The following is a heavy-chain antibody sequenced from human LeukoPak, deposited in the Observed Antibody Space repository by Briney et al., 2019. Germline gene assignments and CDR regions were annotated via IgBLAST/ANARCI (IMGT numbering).Heavy chain of an antibody. Sequence: PGGSLRLSCAASGFTFSSYWMHWVRHAPGKGLVWVSRINSDGSSTSYADSVKGRFTISRDNSKNTLYLQMNSLRAEDTAVYYCAREYYGSGSYTARFDPWGQGTLVTVSS. V-gene: IGHV3-74*01. CDR2: INSDGSST. CDR3: AREYYGSGSYTARFDP. D-gene: IGHD3-10*01. J-gene: IGHJ5*02. CDR1: GFTFSSYW.